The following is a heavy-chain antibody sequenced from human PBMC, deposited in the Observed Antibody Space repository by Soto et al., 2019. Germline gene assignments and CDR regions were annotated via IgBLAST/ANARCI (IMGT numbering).Heavy chain of an antibody. Sequence: ASETLSLTCAVYGGSFSGYYWSWIRQPPGKALEWIGHTYHSGNPYYNPSLKSRVIISVDRSKNQFSLKLSSVTAADTAVYYCARETYGAYVGYFDPWGQETLVPVPS. D-gene: IGHD4-17*01. V-gene: IGHV4-34*01. CDR1: GGSFSGYY. CDR3: ARETYGAYVGYFDP. CDR2: TYHSGNP. J-gene: IGHJ5*02.